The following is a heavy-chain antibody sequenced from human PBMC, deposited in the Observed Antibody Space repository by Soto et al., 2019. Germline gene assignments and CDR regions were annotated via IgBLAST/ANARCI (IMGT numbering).Heavy chain of an antibody. Sequence: PGGSLRLSCAASGFTFIGYGMHCVSKAPGKGLEWVAVISNSSSTIYYADSVKGRFTISRDNSKNSLYLQMNSLRDEDTAVYYCARDRTVTMGYYYYGMEVWGQGTTVTVSS. CDR3: ARDRTVTMGYYYYGMEV. CDR2: ISNSSSTI. J-gene: IGHJ6*02. CDR1: GFTFIGYG. V-gene: IGHV3-48*02. D-gene: IGHD4-17*01.